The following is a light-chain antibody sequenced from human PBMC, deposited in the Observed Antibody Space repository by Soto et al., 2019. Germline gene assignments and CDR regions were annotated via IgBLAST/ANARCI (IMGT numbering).Light chain of an antibody. CDR1: QSVSKK. Sequence: EIVMTQSPATLSVSPGERATLSCRASQSVSKKLGWYQQKPSQAPRLLIYGTSTRAPGIPVRFSGSGSGTDFTLTISSLRSEDFAIYYCQQYNDWSSITFGQGTRLEIK. V-gene: IGKV3-15*01. J-gene: IGKJ5*01. CDR3: QQYNDWSSIT. CDR2: GTS.